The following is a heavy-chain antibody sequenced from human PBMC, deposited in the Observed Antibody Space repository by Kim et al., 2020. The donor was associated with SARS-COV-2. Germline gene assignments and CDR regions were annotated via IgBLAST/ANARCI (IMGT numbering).Heavy chain of an antibody. Sequence: ASVKVSCKASGYIFTSFAIQWVRQAPGQSLEWMGYINAGTGNTKFSQQFQGRVTLTRDTSANTAYMELSSLRSEHTAVYYCARDLFHTGFDNWGQGTLVAVSS. CDR1: GYIFTSFA. CDR3: ARDLFHTGFDN. J-gene: IGHJ4*02. CDR2: INAGTGNT. V-gene: IGHV1-3*01. D-gene: IGHD5-12*01.